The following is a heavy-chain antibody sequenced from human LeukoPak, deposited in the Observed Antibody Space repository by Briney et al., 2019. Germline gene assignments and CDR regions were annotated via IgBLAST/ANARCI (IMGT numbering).Heavy chain of an antibody. D-gene: IGHD2-21*02. Sequence: ASVTVSCKASGGTFTSYAISWVRQAPGQGLEWMGRIIPILGIANYAQKFQGRVTITADKSTSTAYMELSSLRSEDTAVYYCACPDCGGDCYQLDYWGQGTLVTVSS. V-gene: IGHV1-69*04. CDR1: GGTFTSYA. CDR3: ACPDCGGDCYQLDY. J-gene: IGHJ4*02. CDR2: IIPILGIA.